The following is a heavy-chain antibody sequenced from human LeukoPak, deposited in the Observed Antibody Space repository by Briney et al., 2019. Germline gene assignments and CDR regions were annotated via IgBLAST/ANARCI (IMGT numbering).Heavy chain of an antibody. CDR3: AIFTPYYDILTGYYTGFDAFDI. CDR2: FDPEDGET. V-gene: IGHV1-24*01. J-gene: IGHJ3*02. D-gene: IGHD3-9*01. CDR1: GYTLTELS. Sequence: ASVKVSCKVSGYTLTELSMHWVRQAPGKGLEWMGGFDPEDGETIYAQKFQGRVTMTEDTSTDTAYMELSGLRSEDTAVYYCAIFTPYYDILTGYYTGFDAFDIWGQGTMVTVSS.